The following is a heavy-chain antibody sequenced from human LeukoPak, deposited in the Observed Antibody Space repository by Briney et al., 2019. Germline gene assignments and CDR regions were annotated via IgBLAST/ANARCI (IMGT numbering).Heavy chain of an antibody. CDR1: GGSISSTSYY. CDR2: IYYSGST. J-gene: IGHJ4*02. Sequence: SETLSLTCTVSGGSISSTSYYWGWIRQPPGKGLEWIGNIYYSGSTYYNPPLKSRVTISVDKSKNQFSLKLSSVTAADTAVYYCARDLSVAAAGSGGDYWGQGTLVTVSS. D-gene: IGHD6-13*01. V-gene: IGHV4-39*07. CDR3: ARDLSVAAAGSGGDY.